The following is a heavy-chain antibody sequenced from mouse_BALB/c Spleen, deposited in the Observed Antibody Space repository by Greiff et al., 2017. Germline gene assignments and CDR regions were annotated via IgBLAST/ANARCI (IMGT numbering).Heavy chain of an antibody. D-gene: IGHD1-1*01. CDR3: ARIYYGSSYGAMDD. Sequence: QVTLKVSGPGILQPSQTLSLTCSFSGFSLSTYGIGVGWIRQPSGKGLEWLAHIWWNDNKYYNTALKSRLTISKDTSNNQVFLKIASVDTADTATYYCARIYYGSSYGAMDDWGQGTSVTVSS. J-gene: IGHJ4*01. V-gene: IGHV8-11*01. CDR2: IWWNDNK. CDR1: GFSLSTYGIG.